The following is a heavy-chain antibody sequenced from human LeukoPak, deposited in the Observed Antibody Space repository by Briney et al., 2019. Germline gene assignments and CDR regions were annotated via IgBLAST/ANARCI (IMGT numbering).Heavy chain of an antibody. J-gene: IGHJ4*02. D-gene: IGHD6-19*01. V-gene: IGHV3-30*02. CDR2: IRRDGSDI. Sequence: GGSLRLSCKPSGFTFRNYDMHWVRQAPGKGLEWVAFIRRDGSDIFHAGSVKGRFTISRDNSRNTLYLQMNSLTVEDTAVYYCAKDNWLPSSPAVAGLGDWNQGTLVIVSS. CDR1: GFTFRNYD. CDR3: AKDNWLPSSPAVAGLGD.